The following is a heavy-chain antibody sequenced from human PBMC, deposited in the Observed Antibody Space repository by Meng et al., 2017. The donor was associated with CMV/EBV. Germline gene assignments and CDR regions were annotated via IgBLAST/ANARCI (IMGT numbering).Heavy chain of an antibody. CDR2: ISGYNDNT. J-gene: IGHJ4*02. Sequence: QVQRVQSGAEVKRPGASVQVSCTASGYTFTHHGISWVRQAPGQGLEWMGWISGYNDNTKYARHLQGRVTMTTDTSTNTAYMELRSLRSDDTAIYYCARDTMMIMSFDHWGPGTLVTVYS. D-gene: IGHD3-22*01. CDR1: GYTFTHHG. CDR3: ARDTMMIMSFDH. V-gene: IGHV1-18*01.